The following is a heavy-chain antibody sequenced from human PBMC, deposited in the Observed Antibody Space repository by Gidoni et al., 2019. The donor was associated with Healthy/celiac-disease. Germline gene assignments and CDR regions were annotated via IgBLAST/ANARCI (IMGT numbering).Heavy chain of an antibody. CDR2: IYYSGST. V-gene: IGHV4-31*03. CDR3: ARVGRHSLPIDY. D-gene: IGHD3-10*01. CDR1: GGSISSGGYY. J-gene: IGHJ4*02. Sequence: QVPLPASGPGLVKPSPTLSLPCTFSGGSISSGGYYWRWIRQHPGKGLEWIGYIYYSGSTYYNPSLKSRVTISVDTSKNQFSLKLSSGTAADTAVYYCARVGRHSLPIDYWGQGTLVTVSS.